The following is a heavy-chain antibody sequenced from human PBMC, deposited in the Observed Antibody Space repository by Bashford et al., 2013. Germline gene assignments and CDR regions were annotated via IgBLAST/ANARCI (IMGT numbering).Heavy chain of an antibody. Sequence: SGGSRRDSPVQPLDSPSVAMLCTGSARLLGKGLEWVSYISSDGSTIYYTDSVEGRFTISRDNAKSSLFLQMNSLRVEDTAVYYCVRITHGNWGQGTLVTVSS. CDR2: ISSDGSTI. CDR3: VRITHGN. V-gene: IGHV3-48*03. CDR1: DSPSVAML. J-gene: IGHJ4*02. D-gene: IGHD1-14*01.